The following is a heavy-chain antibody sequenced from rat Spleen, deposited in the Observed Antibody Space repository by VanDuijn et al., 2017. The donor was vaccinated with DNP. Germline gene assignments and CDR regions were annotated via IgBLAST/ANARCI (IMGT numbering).Heavy chain of an antibody. V-gene: IGHV5S13*01. J-gene: IGHJ3*01. CDR2: ISNDGGNT. CDR3: AKRATPYYFDY. Sequence: EVQLVESGGGLVQPGRSLKVSCAASGFTFSKYGMAWVRQAPKKGLEWVAYISNDGGNTYYQDSVKGRFTVSRDNAKSTLYLQMDSLRSEDTATYYCAKRATPYYFDYWGQGTLVTVSS. D-gene: IGHD1-1*01. CDR1: GFTFSKYG.